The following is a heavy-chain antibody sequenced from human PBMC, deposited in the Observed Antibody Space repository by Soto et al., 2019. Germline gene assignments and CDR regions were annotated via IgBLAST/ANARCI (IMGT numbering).Heavy chain of an antibody. CDR3: AKDRMESYDILPGYYADLRVYFDY. CDR2: ISYDGSNK. CDR1: GFTFSSYG. J-gene: IGHJ4*02. V-gene: IGHV3-30*18. D-gene: IGHD3-9*01. Sequence: GALRLSCAASGFTFSSYGMHWVRQAPGKGLEWVAVISYDGSNKYYADSVKGRFTISRDNSKNTLYLQMNSLRAEDTAVYYCAKDRMESYDILPGYYADLRVYFDYWGQGTLVTVSS.